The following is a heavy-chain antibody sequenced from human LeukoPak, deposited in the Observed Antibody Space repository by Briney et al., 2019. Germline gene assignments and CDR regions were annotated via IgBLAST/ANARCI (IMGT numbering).Heavy chain of an antibody. CDR2: IIPILGIA. CDR1: GGTFSSYA. J-gene: IGHJ4*02. Sequence: SVKVSCKASGGTFSSYAISWVRQAPGQGLEWMGRIIPILGIANYAQKFQGRVTITADKSTSTAYMELSSLRSEDTAVYYCAKPRIHYYDSSGYDYPANWGQGTLVTVSS. CDR3: AKPRIHYYDSSGYDYPAN. D-gene: IGHD3-22*01. V-gene: IGHV1-69*04.